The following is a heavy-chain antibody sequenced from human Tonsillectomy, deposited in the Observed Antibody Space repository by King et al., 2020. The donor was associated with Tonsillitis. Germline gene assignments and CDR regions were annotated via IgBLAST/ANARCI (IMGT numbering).Heavy chain of an antibody. D-gene: IGHD6-19*01. CDR1: GGSVSSGSYY. J-gene: IGHJ4*02. CDR3: ARDLYSSGWYYFDN. V-gene: IGHV4-61*01. Sequence: QLQESGPGLAKPSETLSLTCTVSGGSVSSGSYYWSWIRQPPGKGLEWIGYIYYSGSTNYNPSLKSRVTISVDTSKNQFSLKLSSVTAADTAVYYCARDLYSSGWYYFDNWGQGTLVTVSS. CDR2: IYYSGST.